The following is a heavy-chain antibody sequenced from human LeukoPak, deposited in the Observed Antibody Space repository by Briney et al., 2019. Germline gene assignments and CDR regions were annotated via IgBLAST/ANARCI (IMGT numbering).Heavy chain of an antibody. CDR3: ARVPPYCPTTSCYAPFDH. J-gene: IGHJ5*02. V-gene: IGHV1-69*13. CDR2: IIPIFGVT. Sequence: GASVKVSCKASGYTFSDYGFSWVRQAPGQGLEWVGGIIPIFGVTTYAQAFQDRVTITADESTGTAYMELSSLTSDDTAVYYCARVPPYCPTTSCYAPFDHWGQGTLVTVSS. D-gene: IGHD2-2*01. CDR1: GYTFSDYG.